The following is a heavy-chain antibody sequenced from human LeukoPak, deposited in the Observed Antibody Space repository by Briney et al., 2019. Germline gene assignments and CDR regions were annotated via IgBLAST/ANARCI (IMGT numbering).Heavy chain of an antibody. Sequence: ASVKVSCKVSGYIFTSYGISWVRQAPGQGLEWMGWISAYNGNTNYAQKFQGRVTMTRDTSISTAYMELSRLRSDDTAVYYCARGPLTTVTTDYWGQGTLVTVSS. V-gene: IGHV1-18*01. J-gene: IGHJ4*02. CDR2: ISAYNGNT. D-gene: IGHD4-11*01. CDR3: ARGPLTTVTTDY. CDR1: GYIFTSYG.